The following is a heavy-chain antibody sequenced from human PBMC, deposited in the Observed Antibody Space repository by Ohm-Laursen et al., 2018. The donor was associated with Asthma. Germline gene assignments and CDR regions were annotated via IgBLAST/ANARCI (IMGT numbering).Heavy chain of an antibody. D-gene: IGHD2-15*01. Sequence: GSLRLSCAASGFTFSDYYMSWIRQAPGKGLEWVASISTASSFIYYADSVRGRFTTSRDNARNSVYLQMNSLRAEDAALYYCVRIGPEWWLPGREYSLHHWGEGTLVTVSS. V-gene: IGHV3-11*03. CDR1: GFTFSDYY. CDR2: ISTASSFI. J-gene: IGHJ1*01. CDR3: VRIGPEWWLPGREYSLHH.